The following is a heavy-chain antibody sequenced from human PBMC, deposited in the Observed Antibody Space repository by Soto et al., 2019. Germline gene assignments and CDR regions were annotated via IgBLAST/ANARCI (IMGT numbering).Heavy chain of an antibody. D-gene: IGHD5-18*01. CDR2: IKGDGSRT. Sequence: GGSLRLSCAASGFTFSSYWMHWVRQAPGKGLVWVSRIKGDGSRTNYADSLKGRFTISRDNAKNMVYLQINDLRAEDTAVFYCARGVTDYYYMDVWGKGTTVTVSS. CDR1: GFTFSSYW. V-gene: IGHV3-74*01. J-gene: IGHJ6*03. CDR3: ARGVTDYYYMDV.